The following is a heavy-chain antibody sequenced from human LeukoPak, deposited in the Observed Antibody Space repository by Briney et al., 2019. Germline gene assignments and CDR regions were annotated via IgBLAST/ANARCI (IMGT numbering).Heavy chain of an antibody. CDR1: GFTFSSYS. D-gene: IGHD3-9*01. J-gene: IGHJ4*02. CDR3: ARDPDILTGYYQKALDY. V-gene: IGHV3-21*01. CDR2: MSSSSSYI. Sequence: GGSLRLSCAASGFTFSSYSMNWVRQAPGKGLEWVSSMSSSSSYIYYADSVKGRFTISRDSAKNSLYLQMNSLRAEDTAVYYCARDPDILTGYYQKALDYWGQGTLVTVSS.